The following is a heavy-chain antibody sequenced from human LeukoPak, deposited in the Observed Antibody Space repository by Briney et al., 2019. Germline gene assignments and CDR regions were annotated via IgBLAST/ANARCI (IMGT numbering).Heavy chain of an antibody. D-gene: IGHD2-15*01. J-gene: IGHJ4*02. Sequence: GGSLRLSCAASGFTFSSYEMNWVRQAPGMGLEWVSYISSSGNVRHYGDSVKGRFTISRDNAKNSLSLQMNSLRAEDTAVYVCARGSRYCGSGTCYYFDQWGQGTLVTVSS. CDR3: ARGSRYCGSGTCYYFDQ. CDR2: ISSSGNVR. V-gene: IGHV3-48*03. CDR1: GFTFSSYE.